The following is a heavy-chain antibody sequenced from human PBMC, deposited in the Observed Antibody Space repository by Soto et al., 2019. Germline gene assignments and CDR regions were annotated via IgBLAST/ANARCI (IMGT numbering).Heavy chain of an antibody. CDR1: GYTFTDYG. Sequence: VQLVQSGAEVKKPGASVKVSCTASGYTFTDYGISWVRQAPGQGLEWMGWISTYNGNTIYAQKIQGRVTMTTDTSTSTAYVELRSLRSDDPAVYYCAREEGISDWHAFDYWGQGTLVTVSS. V-gene: IGHV1-18*04. D-gene: IGHD6-19*01. CDR3: AREEGISDWHAFDY. J-gene: IGHJ4*02. CDR2: ISTYNGNT.